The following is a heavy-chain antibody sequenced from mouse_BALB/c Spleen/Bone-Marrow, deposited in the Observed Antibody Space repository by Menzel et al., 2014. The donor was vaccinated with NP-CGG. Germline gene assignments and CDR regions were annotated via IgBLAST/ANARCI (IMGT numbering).Heavy chain of an antibody. D-gene: IGHD2-2*01. CDR1: GYTFTXXX. J-gene: IGHJ3*01. CDR2: INPNSDYT. Sequence: QVQLQQSGAELARPGASVKMSCKASGYTFTXXXXXXVKQRPGXXXXWIGYINPNSDYTNYNQKFKDKATLTADKSSSTXYXXLXSLTSEDSAVYYCAREVYGSWFAYWGQGTLVTVSA. V-gene: IGHV1-4*01. CDR3: AREVYGSWFAY.